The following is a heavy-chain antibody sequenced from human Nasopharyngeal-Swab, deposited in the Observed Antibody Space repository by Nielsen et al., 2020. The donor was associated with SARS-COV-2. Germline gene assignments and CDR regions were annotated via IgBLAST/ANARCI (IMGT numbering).Heavy chain of an antibody. D-gene: IGHD6-25*01. Sequence: GASLKISCKGSGYIFTSYWIGWVRQMPGKGLEWMGIIYPADSDSRYSLSFQGQVSISVDKSISTAYLQWNTLKASDTAIYYCVRRAFSAGYFYFDYWGPGTLVTVSS. V-gene: IGHV5-51*01. CDR1: GYIFTSYW. J-gene: IGHJ4*02. CDR2: IYPADSDS. CDR3: VRRAFSAGYFYFDY.